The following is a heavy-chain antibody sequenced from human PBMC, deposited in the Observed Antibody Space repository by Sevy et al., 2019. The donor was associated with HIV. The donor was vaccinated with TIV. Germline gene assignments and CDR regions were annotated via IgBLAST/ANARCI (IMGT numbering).Heavy chain of an antibody. J-gene: IGHJ4*02. CDR3: ARRYFDV. CDR1: GFTFHTFW. V-gene: IGHV3-7*01. Sequence: GGSLRLSCAASGFTFHTFWMQWVRQAPGKGLEWGANIRKDGNGIYYPDSVKGRFTISRDNAMQSLYLEMNNLRVEDSGIYYCARRYFDVWGQGTLVTVSS. CDR2: IRKDGNGI.